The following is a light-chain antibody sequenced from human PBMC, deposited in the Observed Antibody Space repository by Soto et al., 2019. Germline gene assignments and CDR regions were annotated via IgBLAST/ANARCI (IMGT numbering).Light chain of an antibody. CDR1: QSISSR. V-gene: IGKV1-5*03. CDR2: KAS. J-gene: IGKJ1*01. Sequence: DIQLAQSPSSLSASVGDRVTTTCRASQSISSRLAWYQQRPGKAPGLLIDKASSLASGVPSRFSGSGSGTEFTLAISSLQPDDFATYYCQQYNTYPWTFGQGTKVDIK. CDR3: QQYNTYPWT.